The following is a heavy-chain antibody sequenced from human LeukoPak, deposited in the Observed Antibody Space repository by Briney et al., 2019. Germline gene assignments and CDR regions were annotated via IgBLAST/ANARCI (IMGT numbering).Heavy chain of an antibody. D-gene: IGHD3-10*01. CDR2: IYYNGET. Sequence: SETLSLTCSVSGGSITGYSWSWIRQTPGKGLEWIGYIYYNGETQYNPSLNSRLSMSVDTPNKQFSLSLRSVTAADTAVYYCVRGPYGSSISNWFDPWGQGLLVTVSS. V-gene: IGHV4-59*01. J-gene: IGHJ5*02. CDR1: GGSITGYS. CDR3: VRGPYGSSISNWFDP.